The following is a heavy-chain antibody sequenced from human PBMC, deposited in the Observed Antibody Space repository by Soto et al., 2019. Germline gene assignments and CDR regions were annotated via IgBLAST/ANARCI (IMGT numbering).Heavy chain of an antibody. Sequence: ASVKDSCKAAGYTFTSYYLHWVRQAPGQGLEWMGWISAYNGNTNYAQKLQGRVTMTTDTSTSTAYMELRSLRSDDTAVYYCARDNPPLGYWGQGTLVTVSS. V-gene: IGHV1-18*04. CDR3: ARDNPPLGY. CDR2: ISAYNGNT. CDR1: GYTFTSYY. J-gene: IGHJ4*02.